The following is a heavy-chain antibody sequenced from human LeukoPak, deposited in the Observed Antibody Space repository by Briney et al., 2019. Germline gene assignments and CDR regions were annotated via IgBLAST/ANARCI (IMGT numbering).Heavy chain of an antibody. CDR2: ISYDGSNK. V-gene: IGHV3-30*18. D-gene: IGHD1-20*01. J-gene: IGHJ4*02. CDR3: AKEITGPGGLYYFDY. Sequence: GGSLRLSCAASGFTFSSYGMHWVRQAPGKGLEWVAVISYDGSNKYYADSVKGRFTISRDNSKNTLYLQMNSLRAEDTAVYYCAKEITGPGGLYYFDYWGQGTLVTVSS. CDR1: GFTFSSYG.